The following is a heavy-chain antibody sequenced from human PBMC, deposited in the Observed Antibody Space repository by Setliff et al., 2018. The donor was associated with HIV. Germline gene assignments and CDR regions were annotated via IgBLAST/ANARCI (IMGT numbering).Heavy chain of an antibody. CDR2: IITVLDIT. CDR1: GGTSYA. V-gene: IGHV1-69*10. J-gene: IGHJ3*02. D-gene: IGHD3-10*01. CDR3: AGPRGDEAFDI. Sequence: ASVKVSCKASGGTSYAINWVRQAPGQGLEWMGQIITVLDITDYAQKFQGRVTITADESTSTMYMELSSLRFDDTAVYYCAGPRGDEAFDIWGQGTMVT.